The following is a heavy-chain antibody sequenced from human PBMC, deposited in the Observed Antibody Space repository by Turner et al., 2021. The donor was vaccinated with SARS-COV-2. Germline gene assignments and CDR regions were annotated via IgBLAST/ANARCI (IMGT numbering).Heavy chain of an antibody. CDR2: ISGSGGRT. V-gene: IGHV3-23*01. D-gene: IGHD6-13*01. Sequence: EVKLLESGGGLVQPGGSLRLYCAASGFTFRSYAMSWVRQAPGKGLEWVSAISGSGGRTYYADSVKGRFTISRDNSKNTLYLQMNSLRAEDTAVYYCAKTHGAAAGTFDYWGQGTLVTVSS. J-gene: IGHJ4*02. CDR1: GFTFRSYA. CDR3: AKTHGAAAGTFDY.